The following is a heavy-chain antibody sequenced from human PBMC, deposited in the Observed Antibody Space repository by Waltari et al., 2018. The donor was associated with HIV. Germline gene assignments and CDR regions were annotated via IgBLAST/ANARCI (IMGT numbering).Heavy chain of an antibody. CDR2: IRPSARS. D-gene: IGHD2-21*02. V-gene: IGHV4-38-2*02. J-gene: IGHJ5*02. CDR3: ARVSFWSATVDWFDP. Sequence: QVQLQESGPGLVKPSETLSLTCSVSGYSISHGFYRGGIRKSPGKGLGWIGKIRPSARSHAGPPLKSCVTISLSSSMNQFSLNLTSVSAADPAVYYCARVSFWSATVDWFDPWGQGTLVTVSS. CDR1: GYSISHGFY.